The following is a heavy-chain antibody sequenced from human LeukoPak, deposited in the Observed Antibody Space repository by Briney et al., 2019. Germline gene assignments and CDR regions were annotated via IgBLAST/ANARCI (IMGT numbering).Heavy chain of an antibody. CDR3: ARHSPAGYYYYGMDV. V-gene: IGHV4-59*08. CDR1: GGSISSYY. D-gene: IGHD6-19*01. Sequence: SETLSLTCTVSGGSISSYYWSWIRQPPGKGLEWIGYIYYSGSTNYNPSLKSRVTISVDTSKNQFSLKLSSVTAADTAVYYCARHSPAGYYYYGMDVWGQGTTVTVSS. CDR2: IYYSGST. J-gene: IGHJ6*02.